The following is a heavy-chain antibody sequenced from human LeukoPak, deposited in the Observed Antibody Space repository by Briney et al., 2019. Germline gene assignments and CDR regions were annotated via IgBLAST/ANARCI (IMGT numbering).Heavy chain of an antibody. CDR2: IYGSGGT. Sequence: SGTLSLTCSVSGGSISSDYWSWSRQPAGKGLEWIGRIYGSGGTNYSACLKSRVTMSVDTSKSQLALKLSSLTAADTAVYYCARAQAGTFSRFDPWGQGTLVTVSS. D-gene: IGHD1-1*01. CDR1: GGSISSDY. CDR3: ARAQAGTFSRFDP. V-gene: IGHV4-4*07. J-gene: IGHJ5*02.